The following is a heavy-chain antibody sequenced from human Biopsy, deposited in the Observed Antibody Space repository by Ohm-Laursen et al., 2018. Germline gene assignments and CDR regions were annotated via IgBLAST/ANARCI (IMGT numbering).Heavy chain of an antibody. CDR3: GNEVYGRDY. Sequence: GTLSLTCTVYGATFSDYYWSWIRQPPGKGLEWIGQINQSGKTKYNPSLQSRVTISAEVSKNQFSQKLRSLTAADTAIYYCGNEVYGRDYWGQGARVTVSS. V-gene: IGHV4-34*08. J-gene: IGHJ4*02. CDR1: GATFSDYY. CDR2: INQSGKT. D-gene: IGHD4-17*01.